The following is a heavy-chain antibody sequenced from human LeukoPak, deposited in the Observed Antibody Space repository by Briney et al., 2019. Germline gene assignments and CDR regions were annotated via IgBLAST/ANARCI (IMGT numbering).Heavy chain of an antibody. V-gene: IGHV3-21*01. D-gene: IGHD6-13*01. Sequence: GGSLRLSCAASGFTFSSYNMNWVRQAPGKGLEWVSSITSGSSYRFYADSVKGRFTISRDNAKNSLYLQMNSLRAEDTAVYYCATLTYSSSWYFGPNWGQGTLVTVSS. J-gene: IGHJ4*02. CDR3: ATLTYSSSWYFGPN. CDR1: GFTFSSYN. CDR2: ITSGSSYR.